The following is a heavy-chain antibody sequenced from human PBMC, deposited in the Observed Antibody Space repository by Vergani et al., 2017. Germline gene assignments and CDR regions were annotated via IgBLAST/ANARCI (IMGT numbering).Heavy chain of an antibody. J-gene: IGHJ6*02. CDR1: GGSISSYY. V-gene: IGHV4-59*01. Sequence: QVQLQESGPGLVKPSETLSLTCTVSGGSISSYYWSWIRQPPGKGLEWIGYIYYSGSTNYNPSLKSRVTISVDTSKNQFSLKLSSVTAADTAVYYCARLNNYDSTKDYYYYGMDVGGQGTTVTVSS. D-gene: IGHD3-22*01. CDR2: IYYSGST. CDR3: ARLNNYDSTKDYYYYGMDV.